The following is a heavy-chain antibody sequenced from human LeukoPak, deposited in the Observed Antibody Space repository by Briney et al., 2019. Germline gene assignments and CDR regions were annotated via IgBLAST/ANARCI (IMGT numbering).Heavy chain of an antibody. V-gene: IGHV3-74*01. CDR1: GFTFSSYW. CDR3: ARAFKDYSGSGRYYGNWFDP. CDR2: INSDGSST. J-gene: IGHJ5*02. Sequence: GGSLRLSCAASGFTFSSYWMHWARQAPGKGLVWVSRINSDGSSTSYADSVKGRFTISRDNAKNTLYLQMNSLRAQDTAVYYCARAFKDYSGSGRYYGNWFDPWGQGTLVTVSS. D-gene: IGHD3-10*01.